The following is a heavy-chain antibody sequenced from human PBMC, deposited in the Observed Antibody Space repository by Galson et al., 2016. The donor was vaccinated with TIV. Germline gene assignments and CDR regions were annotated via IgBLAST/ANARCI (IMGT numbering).Heavy chain of an antibody. Sequence: SVKVSCKASGYTFNTYGLSWVRQAPGQGLEWMGWISGYNGNTKYAQKLQGRVTMTTDTSTGTAYMELRSLRSDDTAMYYCARDYVLGMSGDYQYGMDVWGQGTTVTVSS. D-gene: IGHD3-16*01. V-gene: IGHV1-18*01. CDR3: ARDYVLGMSGDYQYGMDV. CDR2: ISGYNGNT. J-gene: IGHJ6*02. CDR1: GYTFNTYG.